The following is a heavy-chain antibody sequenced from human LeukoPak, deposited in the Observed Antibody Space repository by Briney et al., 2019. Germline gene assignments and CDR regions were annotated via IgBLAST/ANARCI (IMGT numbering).Heavy chain of an antibody. CDR2: IYNTGST. J-gene: IGHJ5*02. CDR3: VYYSIVSGCFDP. V-gene: IGHV4-59*01. CDR1: GGSISPYH. Sequence: SKTLSLTCTVPGGSISPYHWSWVRQPPGKGLEWIGYIYNTGSTNYNPSLKSRVTISVDTSKNQFSLNLTSVTAADTAVYYCVYYSIVSGCFDPWGQGTLVTVSS. D-gene: IGHD5/OR15-5a*01.